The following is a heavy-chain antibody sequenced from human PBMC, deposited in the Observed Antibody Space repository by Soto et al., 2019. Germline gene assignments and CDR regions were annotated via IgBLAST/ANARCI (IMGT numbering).Heavy chain of an antibody. CDR1: GFSLSTSGVG. J-gene: IGHJ4*02. CDR2: IYWDADK. D-gene: IGHD3-22*01. V-gene: IGHV2-5*02. CDR3: VPRRRNYYDSSGYYDY. Sequence: QITLKESGPTLVKPTQTLTLTCTFSGFSLSTSGVGVGWIRQPPGKALEWLALIYWDADKRYSPSLKSRLTTTKDTSNSHGVLTTNNMDPVDTAKYYCVPRRRNYYDSSGYYDYWCQGTLITVSS.